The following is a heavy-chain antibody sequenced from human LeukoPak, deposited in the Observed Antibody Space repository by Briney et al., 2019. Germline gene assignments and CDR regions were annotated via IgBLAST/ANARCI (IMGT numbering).Heavy chain of an antibody. CDR2: IYYSVST. CDR3: ARDDYYEGGFDY. CDR1: GGSISSYY. D-gene: IGHD3-22*01. Sequence: SETLSLTCTVSGGSISSYYWSWIRQPPGKGLEWIGYIYYSVSTNYNPSLKSRVTISVDTSKNQFSLKLSSVTAADTAVYYCARDDYYEGGFDYWGQGTLVTVSS. J-gene: IGHJ4*02. V-gene: IGHV4-59*01.